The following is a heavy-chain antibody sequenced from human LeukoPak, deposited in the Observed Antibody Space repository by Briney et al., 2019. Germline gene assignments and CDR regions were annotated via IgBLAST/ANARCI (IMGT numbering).Heavy chain of an antibody. CDR2: IYTSGST. V-gene: IGHV4-4*07. D-gene: IGHD3-10*01. CDR1: GGSISSYY. Sequence: SETLSLTCTVSGGSISSYYWSWIRQPAGKGLEWIGRIYTSGSTNYNPSLKSRVTMSVDTSKNQFSLKLSSVTAADTAVYYCARDQYYYGSGTYGPDYWDQGTLVTVSS. J-gene: IGHJ4*02. CDR3: ARDQYYYGSGTYGPDY.